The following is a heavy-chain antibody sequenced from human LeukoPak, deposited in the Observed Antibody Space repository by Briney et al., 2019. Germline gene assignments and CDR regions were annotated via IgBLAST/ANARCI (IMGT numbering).Heavy chain of an antibody. J-gene: IGHJ3*01. D-gene: IGHD4-17*01. CDR1: GRSFSSYH. CDR2: AHSDGTT. V-gene: IGHV4-4*07. Sequence: SETLSLTCTVSGRSFSSYHWSWIRHFVGKGLEWIGRAHSDGTTNYNPSLKSRVTMSIDTSKNQFSLKLSSVTAADTAVYYCASPGNTEDYGDYFHWGQGTMVTVSS. CDR3: ASPGNTEDYGDYFH.